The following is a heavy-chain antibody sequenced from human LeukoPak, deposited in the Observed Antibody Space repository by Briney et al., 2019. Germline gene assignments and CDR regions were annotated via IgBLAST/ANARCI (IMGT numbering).Heavy chain of an antibody. J-gene: IGHJ5*02. D-gene: IGHD2-2*01. CDR2: IYYSGST. Sequence: ASETLSLTCTVSGGSISSYYWSWIRQPPGKGLEWIGYIYYSGSTNYNPSLKSRVTISVDMSKNQFSLKLSSVTAADTAVYYCARALVVPAAMVNWFDPWGQGTLVTVSS. CDR3: ARALVVPAAMVNWFDP. V-gene: IGHV4-59*01. CDR1: GGSISSYY.